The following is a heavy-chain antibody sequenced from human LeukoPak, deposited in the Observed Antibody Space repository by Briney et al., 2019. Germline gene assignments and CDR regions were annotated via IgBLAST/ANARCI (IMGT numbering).Heavy chain of an antibody. CDR1: GGSISSSSYY. CDR2: IYYSGST. CDR3: ARQTGYSYGPNYYYYMDV. D-gene: IGHD5-18*01. J-gene: IGHJ6*03. Sequence: SETLSLTCTVSGGSISSSSYYWGWSRQPPGKGLEWVGSIYYSGSTYYNPSLKSRVTISVDTSKNQFSLKLSSVTAADTAVYYCARQTGYSYGPNYYYYMDVWGKGTTVTVSS. V-gene: IGHV4-39*01.